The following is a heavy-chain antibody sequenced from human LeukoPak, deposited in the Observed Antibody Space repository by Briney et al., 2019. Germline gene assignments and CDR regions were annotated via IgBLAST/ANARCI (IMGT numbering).Heavy chain of an antibody. CDR1: GGSISSSSYY. Sequence: SETLSLTFPVSGGSISSSSYYWGWIRQPPGKGLEWIGSIYYSGSTYYNPSLKSRVTISVDTSKNQFSLKLSSVTAADTAVYYCASGPYSGSPTGLFDYWGQGTLVTVSS. D-gene: IGHD1-26*01. J-gene: IGHJ4*02. CDR3: ASGPYSGSPTGLFDY. V-gene: IGHV4-39*07. CDR2: IYYSGST.